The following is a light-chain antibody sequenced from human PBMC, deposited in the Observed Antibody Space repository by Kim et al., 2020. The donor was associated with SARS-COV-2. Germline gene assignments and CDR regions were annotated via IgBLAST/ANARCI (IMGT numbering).Light chain of an antibody. J-gene: IGLJ2*01. Sequence: QSVLTQPPSASGTPGQRVTISCSGSSSNIGSVNWYQHLPGTAPKLLIYGYNQRPSGVPDRFSGSKSGTSASLAISGLQSEDEAHYYCAAWDDSLNGMVFGRATQLTVL. CDR1: SSNIGS. CDR3: AAWDDSLNGMV. CDR2: GYN. V-gene: IGLV1-44*01.